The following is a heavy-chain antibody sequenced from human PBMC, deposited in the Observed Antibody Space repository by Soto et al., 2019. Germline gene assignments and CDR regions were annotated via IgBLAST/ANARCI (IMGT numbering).Heavy chain of an antibody. J-gene: IGHJ6*02. CDR2: IGTAGDT. CDR1: GFTFSSYD. V-gene: IGHV3-13*04. D-gene: IGHD3-22*01. Sequence: EVQLVESGGGLVQPGGSLILSCAASGFTFSSYDMQWVRQATGKGLEWVSAIGTAGDTYYPGSVKGRFTISRENAKNSLYLQMNSLRAGDTAVYYCARSPPGGYHYYYGMDVWGQGTTVTVSS. CDR3: ARSPPGGYHYYYGMDV.